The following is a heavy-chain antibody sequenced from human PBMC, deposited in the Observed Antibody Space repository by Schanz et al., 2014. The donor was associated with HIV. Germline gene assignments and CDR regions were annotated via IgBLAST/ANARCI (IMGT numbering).Heavy chain of an antibody. CDR2: IWYDGSYK. CDR1: GFTFSSYA. V-gene: IGHV3-30*04. D-gene: IGHD1-26*01. Sequence: QVQLVESGGGVVQPGRSLRLSCAASGFTFSSYAMHWVRQAPGKGLEWVAVIWYDGSYKYYADSVKGRLTISRDNSKNTLYLQMNSLRAEDTAVYYCAKDGSWEAFDVFAIWGQGTMVTVSS. J-gene: IGHJ3*02. CDR3: AKDGSWEAFDVFAI.